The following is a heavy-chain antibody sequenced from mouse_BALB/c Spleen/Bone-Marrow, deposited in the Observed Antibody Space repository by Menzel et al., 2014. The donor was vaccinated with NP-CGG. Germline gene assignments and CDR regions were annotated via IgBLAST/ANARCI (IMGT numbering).Heavy chain of an antibody. CDR1: GYTFTSYS. CDR3: ARSFYGRSMDY. CDR2: IYPGNVNT. Sequence: VQLQRSGPELVKPGASVRISCKASGYTFTSYSIHWLKQRPGQGLEWIGWIYPGNVNTKYNEKFKGKATLTADKSSGTAYMQLSSLTSEDSAVYFCARSFYGRSMDYWGQGTSVTVSS. D-gene: IGHD1-1*01. V-gene: IGHV1S56*01. J-gene: IGHJ4*01.